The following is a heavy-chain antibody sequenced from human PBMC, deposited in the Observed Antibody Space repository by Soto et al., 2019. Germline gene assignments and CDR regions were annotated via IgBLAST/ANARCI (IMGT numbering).Heavy chain of an antibody. CDR1: GFTVRSYY. CDR2: ISDDGTDI. CDR3: ARDTVGTPEH. D-gene: IGHD1-26*01. J-gene: IGHJ1*01. V-gene: IGHV3-11*01. Sequence: GESLRLAWAASGFTVRSYYVTWIRQAPGEGLGWVSYISDDGTDIYYADSVKGRFTVSRDNAKNSLFLQMSGLRVEDTDVYYCARDTVGTPEHWGQGTLVTVSS.